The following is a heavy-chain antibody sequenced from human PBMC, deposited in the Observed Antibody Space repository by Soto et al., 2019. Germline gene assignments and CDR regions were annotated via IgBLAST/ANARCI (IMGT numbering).Heavy chain of an antibody. J-gene: IGHJ6*03. D-gene: IGHD7-27*01. CDR3: ARDLSWGSNWYYYMDV. Sequence: HPGGSLRLSCAASGFTFSSYSMNWVRQAPGKGLEWVSYISSSSSTIYYADSVKGRFTISRDNAKNSLYLQMNSLRAEDTAVYYCARDLSWGSNWYYYMDVWGKGTTVTVSS. CDR2: ISSSSSTI. V-gene: IGHV3-48*01. CDR1: GFTFSSYS.